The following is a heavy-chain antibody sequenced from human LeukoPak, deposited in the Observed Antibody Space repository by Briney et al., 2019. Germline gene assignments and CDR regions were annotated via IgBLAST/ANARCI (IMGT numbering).Heavy chain of an antibody. CDR1: GGSISSYY. D-gene: IGHD6-13*01. J-gene: IGHJ4*02. CDR2: IYYSGST. Sequence: KSSETLSLTCTVSGGSISSYYWSWLRQPPGKGLEWIGYIYYSGSTNYNPSLKSRVTISVDTSKNQFSLKLSSMTAADTAVYYCARAIARCEEFDYWGQGTLVTVSS. V-gene: IGHV4-59*01. CDR3: ARAIARCEEFDY.